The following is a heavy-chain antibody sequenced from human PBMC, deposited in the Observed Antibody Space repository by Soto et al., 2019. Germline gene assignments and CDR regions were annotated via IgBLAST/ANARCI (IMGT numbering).Heavy chain of an antibody. Sequence: HSETLSLTCAVYGGSFSGYYWSWIRQPPGKGLEWIGEINHSGSTNYNPSLKSRVTISVDTSKNQFSLKLSSVTAADTAVYYCARAVGLRFFPRYYFDYWGQGTLVTVSS. CDR2: INHSGST. CDR1: GGSFSGYY. D-gene: IGHD3-3*01. CDR3: ARAVGLRFFPRYYFDY. J-gene: IGHJ4*02. V-gene: IGHV4-34*01.